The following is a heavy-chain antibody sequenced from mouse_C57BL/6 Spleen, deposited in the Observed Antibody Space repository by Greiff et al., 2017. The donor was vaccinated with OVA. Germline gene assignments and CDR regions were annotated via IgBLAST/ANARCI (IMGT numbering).Heavy chain of an antibody. CDR2: IYPRSGNT. D-gene: IGHD1-1*01. Sequence: VQLVESGAELARPGASVKLSCKASGYTFTSYGISWVKQRTGQGLEWIGEIYPRSGNTYYNEKFKGKATLTADKSSSTAYMELRSLTSEDSAVYFCARIHYGSSYGFDYWGQGTTLTVSS. J-gene: IGHJ2*01. CDR1: GYTFTSYG. V-gene: IGHV1-81*01. CDR3: ARIHYGSSYGFDY.